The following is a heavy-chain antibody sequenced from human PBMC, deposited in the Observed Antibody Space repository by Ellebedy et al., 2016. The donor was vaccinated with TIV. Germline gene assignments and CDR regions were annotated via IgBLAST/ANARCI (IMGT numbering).Heavy chain of an antibody. CDR2: IYYSGST. CDR1: GGSISSSSYY. CDR3: ARQREYSTYNWFDP. V-gene: IGHV4-39*01. J-gene: IGHJ5*02. D-gene: IGHD6-6*01. Sequence: SETLSLXCTVSGGSISSSSYYWGWIRQPPGKGLEWIGSIYYSGSTYYNPSLKSRVTISVDTSKNQFSLKLSSVTAADTAVYYCARQREYSTYNWFDPWGQGTLVTVSS.